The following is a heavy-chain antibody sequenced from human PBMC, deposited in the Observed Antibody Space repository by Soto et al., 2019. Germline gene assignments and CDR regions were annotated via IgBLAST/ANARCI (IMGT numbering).Heavy chain of an antibody. D-gene: IGHD1-26*01. J-gene: IGHJ4*02. CDR1: GYTFTSYY. V-gene: IGHV1-46*01. Sequence: QVQLVQSGAEVKKPGASVKVSCKASGYTFTSYYMHWVRQAPGQGLEWMGIINPSGGSTSCAQKSPGRVTITRDTSTSTVYMELSSLRSEDTAVYYCARVSSGSYHAFDYWGQGTLVTVSS. CDR2: INPSGGST. CDR3: ARVSSGSYHAFDY.